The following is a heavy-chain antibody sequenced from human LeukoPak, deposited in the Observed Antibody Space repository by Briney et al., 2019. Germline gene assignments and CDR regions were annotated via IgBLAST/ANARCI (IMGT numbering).Heavy chain of an antibody. CDR3: ARDRYYYDSSGYYSDYYYYMDV. V-gene: IGHV1-69*06. J-gene: IGHJ6*03. D-gene: IGHD3-22*01. CDR2: IIPIFGTA. CDR1: GGTFSSYA. Sequence: ASVKVSCKASGGTFSSYAISWVRQAPGQGLEWMGGIIPIFGTANYAQKFQGRVTITADKSTSTAYMELSSLRSEDTAVYYCARDRYYYDSSGYYSDYYYYMDVWGKGTTVTVSS.